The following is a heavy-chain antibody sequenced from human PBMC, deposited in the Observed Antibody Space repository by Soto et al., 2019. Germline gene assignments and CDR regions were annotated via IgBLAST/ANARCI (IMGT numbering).Heavy chain of an antibody. D-gene: IGHD3-10*01. Sequence: QLQLQESGPGLVKPSETLSLTCTVSGGSISSSSYYWSWIRQPPGKGLEWIGSIYYSGSTYYNPSLKSQVTISVDTSKNQISLKLRSVTDADTAVYYCATYQAQYGSGSRGGFDYWGQGTLVTVSS. V-gene: IGHV4-39*01. CDR3: ATYQAQYGSGSRGGFDY. CDR1: GGSISSSSYY. CDR2: IYYSGST. J-gene: IGHJ4*02.